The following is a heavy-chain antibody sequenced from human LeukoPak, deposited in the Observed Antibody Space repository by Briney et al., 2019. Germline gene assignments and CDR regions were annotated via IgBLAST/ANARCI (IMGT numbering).Heavy chain of an antibody. CDR1: GGSISSYY. J-gene: IGHJ5*02. CDR2: IYYSGIT. Sequence: PSETLSLTCTVSGGSISSYYWSWLRQPPGKGLEWIGYIYYSGITNYNPSLRSRVTISVDTSKIQFSLKLSSVTAADTAVYYCARDIGRYCSGGSCYSSDWFDPWGQGILVTVSS. V-gene: IGHV4-59*01. CDR3: ARDIGRYCSGGSCYSSDWFDP. D-gene: IGHD2-15*01.